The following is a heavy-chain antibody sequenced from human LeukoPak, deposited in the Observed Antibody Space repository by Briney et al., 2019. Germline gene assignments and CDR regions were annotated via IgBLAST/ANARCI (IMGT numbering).Heavy chain of an antibody. D-gene: IGHD3-22*01. Sequence: GGSLRLSCAASGFTVRNNYMTWVRQAPGKGLEWVSLIYSGGNTKYADSVKGRFTISRDNSRNIVYLQMNSLRVEDTAVYYCAIEGTYHYKSSGYNDAFDVWGQGTMVTVSS. J-gene: IGHJ3*01. CDR2: IYSGGNT. CDR1: GFTVRNNY. CDR3: AIEGTYHYKSSGYNDAFDV. V-gene: IGHV3-53*01.